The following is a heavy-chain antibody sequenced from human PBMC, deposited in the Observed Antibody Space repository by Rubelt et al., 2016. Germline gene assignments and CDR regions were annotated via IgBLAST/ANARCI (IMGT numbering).Heavy chain of an antibody. CDR2: FLYSGST. J-gene: IGHJ4*02. D-gene: IGHD3-16*01. CDR1: GASINTNY. CDR3: ATGWMITNLDH. V-gene: IGHV4-59*12. Sequence: QVQLQESGPGLVKASETLSLTCTVSGASINTNYCTWIRQSPGEGLEWLGYFLYSGSTNFHPSLRRRATFSLDTSNNQFSLRLSSVTAADTAVYYCATGWMITNLDHWGQGTLVAVSS.